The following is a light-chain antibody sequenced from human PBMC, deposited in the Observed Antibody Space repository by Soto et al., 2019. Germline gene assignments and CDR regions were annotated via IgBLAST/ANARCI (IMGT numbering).Light chain of an antibody. Sequence: QSVLTQPPSVSAAPGQKVTISCSGGSSNVGKNHVSWYQQLPGTAPKLLIYDNNKRPSGIPDRFSGSKSGTSATLAITGLQTGDEADYYCGSWDSSLNGRIFGGGTKLTVL. V-gene: IGLV1-51*01. CDR2: DNN. CDR1: SSNVGKNH. CDR3: GSWDSSLNGRI. J-gene: IGLJ2*01.